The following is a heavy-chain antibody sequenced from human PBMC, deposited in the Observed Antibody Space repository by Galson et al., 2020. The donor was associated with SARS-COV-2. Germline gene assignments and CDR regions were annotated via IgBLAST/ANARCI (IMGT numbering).Heavy chain of an antibody. CDR2: IRTKANSYAT. CDR3: TRTVVLGYAFDY. J-gene: IGHJ4*02. Sequence: GGSLRLSCAASGFTFSGSAMHWVRQASGKGLEWVGRIRTKANSYATAYAASVKGRFTITRDDSKNTAYLQMNSLKTEDTAVYYCTRTVVLGYAFDYWGQGTLVTVSS. D-gene: IGHD2-15*01. V-gene: IGHV3-73*01. CDR1: GFTFSGSA.